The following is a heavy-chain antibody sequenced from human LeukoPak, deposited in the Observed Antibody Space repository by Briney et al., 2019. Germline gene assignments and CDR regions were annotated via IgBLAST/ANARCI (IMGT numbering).Heavy chain of an antibody. D-gene: IGHD5-24*01. CDR3: ARGGGYNYVGSIDY. CDR2: ISSTSSYI. CDR1: GFTFSSYS. J-gene: IGHJ4*02. Sequence: GGSLRLSCAASGFTFSSYSMNWVRQAPGKGLEWVSSISSTSSYIYYADSVKGRFTISRDNAKNSLYLQMNSLRAEDTAVYYCARGGGYNYVGSIDYWGQGTLVTVSS. V-gene: IGHV3-21*01.